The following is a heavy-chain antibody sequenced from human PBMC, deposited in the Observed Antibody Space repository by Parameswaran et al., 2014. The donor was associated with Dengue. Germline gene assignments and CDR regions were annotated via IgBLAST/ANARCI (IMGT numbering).Heavy chain of an antibody. CDR3: AKDLVPSSWYRYYYYYGMDV. CDR1: SNA. V-gene: IGHV3-23*01. D-gene: IGHD6-13*01. J-gene: IGHJ6*02. CDR2: ISGSGGST. Sequence: SNARWIRQPPGKGLEWVSAISGSGGSTYYADSVKGRFTISRDNSKNTLYLQMNSLRAEDTAVYYCAKDLVPSSWYRYYYYYGMDVWGQGTTVTVSS.